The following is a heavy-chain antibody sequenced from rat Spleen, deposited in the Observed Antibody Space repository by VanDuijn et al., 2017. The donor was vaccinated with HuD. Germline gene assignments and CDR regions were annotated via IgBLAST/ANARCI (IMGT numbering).Heavy chain of an antibody. CDR3: ARHPLTTVSYFDY. D-gene: IGHD1-1*01. V-gene: IGHV5-25*01. Sequence: EVQLVESGGGLVQPGRSLKLSCAASGFTFSDYYMAWVRQAPTKGLEWVATISPSGGSTYYRDSVKGRFTVSRDNAKSTLYLQMDSLRSEDTATYYCARHPLTTVSYFDYWGQGVMVTVSS. CDR1: GFTFSDYY. CDR2: ISPSGGST. J-gene: IGHJ2*01.